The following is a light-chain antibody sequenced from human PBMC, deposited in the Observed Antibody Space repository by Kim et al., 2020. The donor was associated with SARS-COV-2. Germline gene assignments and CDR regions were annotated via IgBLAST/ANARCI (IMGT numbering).Light chain of an antibody. CDR1: TSNVGRNP. V-gene: IGLV1-44*01. CDR3: ATWDDTLSGPV. J-gene: IGLJ3*02. CDR2: VRD. Sequence: QTVTISCSGSTSNVGRNPVNWFLQLPGSAPKLLIDVRDQRPSGVSDRFSASKSGTSASLAISGLQSEDEGTYHCATWDDTLSGPVFGGGTKLTVL.